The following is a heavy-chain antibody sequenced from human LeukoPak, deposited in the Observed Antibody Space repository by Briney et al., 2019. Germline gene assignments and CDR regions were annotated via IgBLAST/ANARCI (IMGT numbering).Heavy chain of an antibody. J-gene: IGHJ4*02. V-gene: IGHV3-23*01. D-gene: IGHD1-26*01. CDR3: AKSIVGATKGYFDY. CDR2: ISGSGGST. Sequence: GGSLRLSCAASGFTFSSYATSWVRQAPGKGLEWVSAISGSGGSTYYADSVKGRFTISRDNSKNTLYLQMNSLRAEGTAVYYCAKSIVGATKGYFDYWGQGTLVTVSS. CDR1: GFTFSSYA.